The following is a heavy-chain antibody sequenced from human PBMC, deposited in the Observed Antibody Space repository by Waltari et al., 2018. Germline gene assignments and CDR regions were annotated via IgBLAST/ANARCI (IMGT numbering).Heavy chain of an antibody. CDR3: ARRQGYCSCGYCNFWFGP. D-gene: IGHD2-15*01. J-gene: IGHJ5*02. Sequence: QVQLQESGPGLVQPSDTLSLTCTVSGCSLTNTYYYWGWIRQPPGKGLEWIGSIHYSSSTYYNPSLQSRVTISVDTSQNHFSLKLTSVTAADTALYFCARRQGYCSCGYCNFWFGPWGQGTLVTVSS. CDR1: GCSLTNTYYY. CDR2: IHYSSST. V-gene: IGHV4-39*02.